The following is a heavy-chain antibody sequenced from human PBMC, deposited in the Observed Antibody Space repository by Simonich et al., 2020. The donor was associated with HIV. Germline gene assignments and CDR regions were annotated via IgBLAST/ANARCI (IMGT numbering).Heavy chain of an antibody. Sequence: QVQLQQWGAGLLKPSETLSLTCAVYGGSFSGYYWSWIRQPPGKGLEWLGEINHSGRTNSHPSLKRRVTISVDTSKNQFSLKLSSVTAADTAVYYCARGFHPDYYDSSGYYEDYYYYYYMDVWGKGTTVTVSS. CDR1: GGSFSGYY. CDR2: INHSGRT. V-gene: IGHV4-34*01. CDR3: ARGFHPDYYDSSGYYEDYYYYYYMDV. J-gene: IGHJ6*03. D-gene: IGHD3-22*01.